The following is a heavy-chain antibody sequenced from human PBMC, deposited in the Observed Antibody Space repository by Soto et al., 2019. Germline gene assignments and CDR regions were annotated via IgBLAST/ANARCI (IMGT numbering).Heavy chain of an antibody. V-gene: IGHV4-59*01. D-gene: IGHD2-2*02. CDR3: ARTTYTTSNYFDY. CDR1: GGSITSYY. J-gene: IGHJ4*01. Sequence: PSETLSLTCTVSGGSITSYYWSWILQPPGKRLEWIAYIYYRGSNTYNPSLESRVTMSVDTSKNQFSLNLSSVTAADTAVYYCARTTYTTSNYFDYWGHGTLVTVSS. CDR2: IYYRGSN.